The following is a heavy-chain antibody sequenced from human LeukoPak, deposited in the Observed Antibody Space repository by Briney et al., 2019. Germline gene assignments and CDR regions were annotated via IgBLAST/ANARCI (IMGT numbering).Heavy chain of an antibody. CDR2: INTNSGGT. V-gene: IGHV1-2*02. Sequence: ASVKVSCKASGYTFTGYYMHWVRQAPGQGLEWMGWINTNSGGTNYAQKFQGRVTMTRDTSISTAYMELSRLRSDDTAVYYCARVSILRYYYGMDVWGQGTTVTVSS. CDR1: GYTFTGYY. CDR3: ARVSILRYYYGMDV. J-gene: IGHJ6*02.